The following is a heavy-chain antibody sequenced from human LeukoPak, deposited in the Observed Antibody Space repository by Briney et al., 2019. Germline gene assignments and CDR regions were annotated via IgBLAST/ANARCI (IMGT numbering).Heavy chain of an antibody. CDR2: TSAYNGNT. CDR3: ARDESRSWGYYFDY. D-gene: IGHD3-16*01. V-gene: IGHV1-18*01. J-gene: IGHJ4*02. CDR1: GYTFTSYG. Sequence: ASVKVSCKASGYTFTSYGISWVRQAPGQGLEWMGWTSAYNGNTNYAQKLQGRVTMTTDTSTSTAYMELRSLRSDDTAVYYCARDESRSWGYYFDYWGQGTLVTVSS.